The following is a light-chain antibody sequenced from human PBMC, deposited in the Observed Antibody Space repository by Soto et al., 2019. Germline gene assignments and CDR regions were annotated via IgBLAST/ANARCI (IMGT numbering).Light chain of an antibody. J-gene: IGKJ1*01. V-gene: IGKV1-8*01. CDR1: QSISSY. Sequence: AIRMTQSPSSFSASTGDRVTITCRASQSISSYLAWYQQKPGKAPNLLIYGASTLQSGFPSRFNGSGSGTDFTLTITRLQSEDFAVYYCQQYFHYPRTFGQGTKVEIK. CDR2: GAS. CDR3: QQYFHYPRT.